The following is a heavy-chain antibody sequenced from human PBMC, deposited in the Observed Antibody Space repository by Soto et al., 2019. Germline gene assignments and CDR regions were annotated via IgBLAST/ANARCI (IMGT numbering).Heavy chain of an antibody. CDR2: IWYDGSNK. V-gene: IGHV3-33*01. J-gene: IGHJ6*02. D-gene: IGHD6-19*01. CDR3: AREAIAVAGTVGDYYYGMDV. Sequence: PGGSLRLSCAASGFTFSSYGMHWVRQAPGKGLEWVAVIWYDGSNKYYADSVKGRFTISRDNSKNTLYLQMNSLRAEDTAVYYCAREAIAVAGTVGDYYYGMDVWGQGTTVTVSS. CDR1: GFTFSSYG.